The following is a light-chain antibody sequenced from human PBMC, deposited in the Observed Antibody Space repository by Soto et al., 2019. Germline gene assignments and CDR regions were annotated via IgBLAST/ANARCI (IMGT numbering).Light chain of an antibody. CDR3: KSYAGSNTYV. CDR1: KSDIGVYDF. J-gene: IGLJ1*01. V-gene: IGLV2-8*01. CDR2: EVV. Sequence: QTVLAEPPGSSVSPGQSVTISCTGTKSDIGVYDFVSLYQHHPGKAPRLIIYEVVQRPSGVPDRFSGSKSGNTDSLTVSGLQAADEADYFCKSYAGSNTYVFGTGTNVTVL.